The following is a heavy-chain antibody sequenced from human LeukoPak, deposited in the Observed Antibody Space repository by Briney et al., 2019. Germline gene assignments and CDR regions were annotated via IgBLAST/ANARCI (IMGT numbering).Heavy chain of an antibody. Sequence: GESLKISCKGSGYSFTSYWISWVRQMPGEGLVWMGRIDPSDSYTNYSPSFQGHVTISADKSISTAYLQWSSLKASDTAMYYCARTYYYDSSGYPDWGQGTLVTVSS. CDR3: ARTYYYDSSGYPD. D-gene: IGHD3-22*01. V-gene: IGHV5-10-1*01. CDR2: IDPSDSYT. J-gene: IGHJ4*02. CDR1: GYSFTSYW.